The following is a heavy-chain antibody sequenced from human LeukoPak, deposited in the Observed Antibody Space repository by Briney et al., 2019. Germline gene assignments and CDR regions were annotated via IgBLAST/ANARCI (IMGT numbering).Heavy chain of an antibody. CDR2: ISAYNGNT. J-gene: IGHJ6*02. D-gene: IGHD2-15*01. CDR1: GYTFTSYG. Sequence: ASVKVSCKASGYTFTSYGISWVRQAPGQGLEWMGWISAYNGNTNYVQKLQGRVTMTTDTSTSTAYMELRSLRSDDTAVYYCARLGYCSGGSCAYYYYGMDVWGQGTTVTVSS. CDR3: ARLGYCSGGSCAYYYYGMDV. V-gene: IGHV1-18*01.